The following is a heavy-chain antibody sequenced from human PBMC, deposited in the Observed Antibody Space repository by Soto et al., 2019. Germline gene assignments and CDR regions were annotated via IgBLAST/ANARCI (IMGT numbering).Heavy chain of an antibody. CDR3: AKDRRAGGNSAFYFDF. V-gene: IGHV3-23*01. Sequence: GGSLRLSCAASGFKFSSYAMSWVRQAPGKGLEWVSLISATGGGTYYADSVKGRFTISRDNSDNTLYLQVHSLRAEDTAVYYCAKDRRAGGNSAFYFDFWGQGAQATVSS. J-gene: IGHJ5*01. CDR1: GFKFSSYA. D-gene: IGHD3-16*01. CDR2: ISATGGGT.